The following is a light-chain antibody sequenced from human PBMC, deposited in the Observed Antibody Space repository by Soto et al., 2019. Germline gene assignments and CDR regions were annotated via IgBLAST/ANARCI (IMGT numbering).Light chain of an antibody. Sequence: DIQMTQSPSTLSASVGDRVTITCRASQNILNWLAWYQQKPGKAPKLLISDASTLESGVPSRFSGSGSGTEFTLTSSALQPDDFATYYCQQYNSYRTFGQGTKVDIK. CDR1: QNILNW. CDR3: QQYNSYRT. J-gene: IGKJ1*01. CDR2: DAS. V-gene: IGKV1-5*01.